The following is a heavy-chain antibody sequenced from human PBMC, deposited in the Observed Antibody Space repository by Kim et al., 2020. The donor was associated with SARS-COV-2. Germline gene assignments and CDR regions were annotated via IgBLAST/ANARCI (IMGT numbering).Heavy chain of an antibody. V-gene: IGHV1-69*04. CDR2: IIPILGIA. Sequence: SVKVSCKASGGTFSSYAISWVRQAPGQGLEWMGRIIPILGIANYAQKFQGRVTIIADKSTSTAYMELSSLRSEDTAVYYCAREGGVTKNWFDPWGQGTLVTVSS. J-gene: IGHJ5*02. CDR1: GGTFSSYA. CDR3: AREGGVTKNWFDP. D-gene: IGHD4-17*01.